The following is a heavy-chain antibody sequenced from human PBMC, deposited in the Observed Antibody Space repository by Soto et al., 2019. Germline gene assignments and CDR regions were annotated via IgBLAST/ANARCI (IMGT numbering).Heavy chain of an antibody. V-gene: IGHV4-34*01. J-gene: IGHJ4*02. CDR3: ASSRGGTVVVPAAHPGSN. Sequence: SETLSLTCAVYGGSFSGYYWSWIRQPPGKGLEWTGEINHSGSTNYNPSLKSRVTISVDTSKNQFSLKLSSVTAADTAVYYCASSRGGTVVVPAAHPGSNWGQGTLDTVSS. D-gene: IGHD2-2*01. CDR1: GGSFSGYY. CDR2: INHSGST.